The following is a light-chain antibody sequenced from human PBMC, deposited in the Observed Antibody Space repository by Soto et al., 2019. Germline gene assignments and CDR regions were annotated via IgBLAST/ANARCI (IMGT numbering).Light chain of an antibody. J-gene: IGLJ2*01. CDR2: YDD. CDR1: SSNIGNNA. Sequence: QAVVTQPPSVSEAPRQRVTISCSGSSSNIGNNAVNWYQQLPGKAPKLLIYYDDLLPSGVSDRFSGSKSGTSASLAISGLHSEDEADYYCAAWDDSLNGRGVFGGGTKLTVL. CDR3: AAWDDSLNGRGV. V-gene: IGLV1-36*01.